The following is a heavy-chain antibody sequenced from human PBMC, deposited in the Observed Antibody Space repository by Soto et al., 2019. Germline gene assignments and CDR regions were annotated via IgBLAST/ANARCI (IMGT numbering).Heavy chain of an antibody. Sequence: EVQLLESGGGLVQPWGSLRLSCVTSGFTFNSYAISWVRQAPGKGLEWVSGISGSGDTTYYADSVKGRFTISRDNSRKTLYLQMDSLRVEDTAVYYCAKPSIGVMSYNYVWGSYRLDFDSWGQGTLVTVSS. J-gene: IGHJ4*02. CDR1: GFTFNSYA. D-gene: IGHD3-16*02. CDR3: AKPSIGVMSYNYVWGSYRLDFDS. CDR2: ISGSGDTT. V-gene: IGHV3-23*01.